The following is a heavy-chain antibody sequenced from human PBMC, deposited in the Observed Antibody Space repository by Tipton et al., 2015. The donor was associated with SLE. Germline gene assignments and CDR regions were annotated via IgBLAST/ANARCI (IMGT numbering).Heavy chain of an antibody. J-gene: IGHJ3*02. CDR3: ARAPRLGAFDI. CDR2: IYYSGST. D-gene: IGHD6-19*01. CDR1: GGSISSYY. V-gene: IGHV4-59*08. Sequence: LTLSCTVSGGSISSYYWSWIRQPPGKGLEWIGYIYYSGSTNYNPSLKSRVTISVDTSKNQFSLKLSSVTAADTAVYYCARAPRLGAFDIWGQGTMVTVSS.